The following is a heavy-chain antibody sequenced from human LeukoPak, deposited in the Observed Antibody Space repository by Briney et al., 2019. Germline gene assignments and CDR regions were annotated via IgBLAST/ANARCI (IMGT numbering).Heavy chain of an antibody. CDR3: AVEGYCSGGSCYTNWFDP. Sequence: GGSLRLSCAASGFTFSRYWMHWVRQAPGKGLVWVSRINSDGSSKSYADSVKGRFTISRDNAKNTLYLQMNSLRDEDTAVYYCAVEGYCSGGSCYTNWFDPWGQGTLVTVSS. CDR1: GFTFSRYW. J-gene: IGHJ5*02. CDR2: INSDGSSK. V-gene: IGHV3-74*01. D-gene: IGHD2-15*01.